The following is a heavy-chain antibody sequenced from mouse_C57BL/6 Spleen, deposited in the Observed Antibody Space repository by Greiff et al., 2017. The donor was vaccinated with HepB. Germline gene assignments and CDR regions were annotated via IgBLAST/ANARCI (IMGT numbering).Heavy chain of an antibody. Sequence: VQLQQSGAELVRPGASVKLSCTASGFNIKDDYMHWVKQRPEQGLEWIGWIDPENGDTEYASKFQGKATITADTSSNTADLQLSSLTSEDTAVYYCTKTVVADYAMDYWGQGTSVTVSS. CDR1: GFNIKDDY. V-gene: IGHV14-4*01. CDR2: IDPENGDT. D-gene: IGHD1-1*01. J-gene: IGHJ4*01. CDR3: TKTVVADYAMDY.